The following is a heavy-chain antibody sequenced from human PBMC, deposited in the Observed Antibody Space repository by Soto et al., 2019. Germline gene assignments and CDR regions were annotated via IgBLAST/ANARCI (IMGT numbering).Heavy chain of an antibody. CDR2: IYWDDDK. CDR3: AHRGEEVGGSGSYFGWFGP. D-gene: IGHD3-10*01. CDR1: GFSLFTSGVG. J-gene: IGHJ5*02. Sequence: SGPTLVNPTQTLTLTCTFSGFSLFTSGVGVGWIRQPPGKALEWLALIYWDDDKRYSQSLKSRLTITKDTSKTQVVLTMTNMDPVDTATYYCAHRGEEVGGSGSYFGWFGPWGQGTLVTVSS. V-gene: IGHV2-5*02.